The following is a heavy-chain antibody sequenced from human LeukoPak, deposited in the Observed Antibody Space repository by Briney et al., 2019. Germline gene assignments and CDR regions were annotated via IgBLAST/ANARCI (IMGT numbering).Heavy chain of an antibody. D-gene: IGHD3-22*01. CDR3: AKDQPTYYDSSGSLDY. Sequence: GGSLRLSCAASGFTFSSYGMHWVRQAPGKGLEWVAVIWYDGSNKYYADSVEGRFTISRDNSKNTLYLQMNSLRAEDTAVYYCAKDQPTYYDSSGSLDYWGQGTLVTVSS. CDR2: IWYDGSNK. J-gene: IGHJ4*02. V-gene: IGHV3-33*06. CDR1: GFTFSSYG.